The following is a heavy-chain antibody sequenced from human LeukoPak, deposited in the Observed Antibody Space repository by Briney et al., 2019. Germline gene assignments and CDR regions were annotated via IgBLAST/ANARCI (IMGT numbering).Heavy chain of an antibody. CDR2: NYDGGSA. Sequence: MASETLSLTCAVSGYSISSGYYWGWIRQPPGKGLDWLGSNYDGGSASYNPSLKRRVTISVDTSNNQFSLNLSSVTAADTAVYFCARHAQATYYFDYWGQGTLVTVSS. J-gene: IGHJ4*02. D-gene: IGHD2-2*01. CDR1: GYSISSGYY. CDR3: ARHAQATYYFDY. V-gene: IGHV4-38-2*01.